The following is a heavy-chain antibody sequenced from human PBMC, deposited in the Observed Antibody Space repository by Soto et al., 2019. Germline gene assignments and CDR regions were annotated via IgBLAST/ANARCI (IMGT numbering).Heavy chain of an antibody. D-gene: IGHD5-12*01. V-gene: IGHV4-34*01. CDR2: INHSGST. CDR1: GGSFSGYY. Sequence: SETLSLTCAVYGGSFSGYYWSWIRQPPGKGLEWIGEINHSGSTNYNPSLKSRVTISVDTSKNQFSLKLSSVTAADTAVYYCARGGGVATNLDYWGQGTLVTVSS. J-gene: IGHJ4*02. CDR3: ARGGGVATNLDY.